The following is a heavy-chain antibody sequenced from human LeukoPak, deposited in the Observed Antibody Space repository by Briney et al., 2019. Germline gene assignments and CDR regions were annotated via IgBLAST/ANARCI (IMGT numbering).Heavy chain of an antibody. CDR2: ISWNSGAI. CDR1: GFTFDDYD. J-gene: IGHJ4*02. CDR3: AKGLSKSSSASYYTD. V-gene: IGHV3-9*01. Sequence: GRSLRLSCAASGFTFDDYDMHWVRQAPGKGLEWVSGISWNSGAIGYADSVKGRFTISRDNAKNSLYLQMNSLRAEDTALYYCAKGLSKSSSASYYTDWGQGTLVTVSS. D-gene: IGHD2-2*02.